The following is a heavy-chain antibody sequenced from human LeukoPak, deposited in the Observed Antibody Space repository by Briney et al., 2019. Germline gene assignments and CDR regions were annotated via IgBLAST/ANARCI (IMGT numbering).Heavy chain of an antibody. J-gene: IGHJ6*03. Sequence: QSGGSLRLSCAASGFTFSSYEMNWVRQAPGKGLEWVSYISSSGSTIYYADSVKGRFTISRDNAKNSLYLQMNSLRAEDTAVYYCARDGYAVGGLYYYYYMDVWGKGTTVTISS. CDR1: GFTFSSYE. CDR3: ARDGYAVGGLYYYYYMDV. V-gene: IGHV3-48*03. D-gene: IGHD5-12*01. CDR2: ISSSGSTI.